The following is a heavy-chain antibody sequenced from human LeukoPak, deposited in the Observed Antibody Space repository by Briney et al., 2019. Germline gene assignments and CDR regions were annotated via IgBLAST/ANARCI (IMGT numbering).Heavy chain of an antibody. D-gene: IGHD6-13*01. J-gene: IGHJ4*02. V-gene: IGHV3-7*01. CDR3: ARGPAGTFFRYFDY. CDR1: GFTFSRYT. CDR2: IKQDGSEK. Sequence: GGSLRLSCAASGFTFSRYTMNWVRQAPGKGLEWVANIKQDGSEKYYVDSVKGRFTISRDSAKNSLYLQMNSLRAEDTAVYYCARGPAGTFFRYFDYWGQGTLVTVSS.